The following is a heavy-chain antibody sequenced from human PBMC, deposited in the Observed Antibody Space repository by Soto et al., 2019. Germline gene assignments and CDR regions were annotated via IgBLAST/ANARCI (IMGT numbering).Heavy chain of an antibody. CDR3: ARQVRDYYYYMDV. V-gene: IGHV4-39*01. CDR2: IYYSGST. Sequence: SETLSLTCTVSGGSISSSSYYWGWIRQPPGKGLEWIGSIYYSGSTNYNPSLKSRVTISVDTSKNQFSLKLSSVTAADTAVYYCARQVRDYYYYMDVWGKGTTVTVSS. J-gene: IGHJ6*03. CDR1: GGSISSSSYY.